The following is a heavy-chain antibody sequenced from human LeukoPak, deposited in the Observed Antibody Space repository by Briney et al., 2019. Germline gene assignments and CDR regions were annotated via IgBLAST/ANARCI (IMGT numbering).Heavy chain of an antibody. CDR3: ARTIRYSYGCFDC. D-gene: IGHD5-18*01. V-gene: IGHV4-39*01. Sequence: PSETLSLTCTVSGGSISSSSYYWGWIRQPPGKGLEWIGSIYYSGSTYYNPSLKSRVTISVDTSKNQFSLKLSSVTAADTAVYYCARTIRYSYGCFDCWGQGTLVTVSS. CDR2: IYYSGST. J-gene: IGHJ4*02. CDR1: GGSISSSSYY.